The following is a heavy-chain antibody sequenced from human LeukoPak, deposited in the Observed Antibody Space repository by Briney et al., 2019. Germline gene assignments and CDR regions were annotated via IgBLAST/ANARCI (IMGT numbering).Heavy chain of an antibody. Sequence: SETLSLTCAVYGGSFSGYYWSWIRQPRGKGLEWIGYIYTSGSTNYNPSLKSRVTIPVDTSKNKFSLKLRSVTARATAVYYCARHSSSSHFYYYYVDVWGKGTTVTVSS. D-gene: IGHD6-6*01. CDR3: ARHSSSSHFYYYYVDV. CDR2: IYTSGST. CDR1: GGSFSGYY. V-gene: IGHV4-4*09. J-gene: IGHJ6*03.